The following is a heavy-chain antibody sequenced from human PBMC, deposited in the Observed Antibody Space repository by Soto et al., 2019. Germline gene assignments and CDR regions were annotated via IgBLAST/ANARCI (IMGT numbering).Heavy chain of an antibody. V-gene: IGHV1-18*01. Sequence: QVQLLQSGAEVKRPGASVKVSCKASGYTFPSHGIGWVRQAPGQGLEWMGWISVYNTNTNYAQNVRGRVTMTTDTSTSTASMELRSLGSAATAVYYCARVVTMVRGVGGPGAFEFWGQGTMVTVSS. J-gene: IGHJ3*01. CDR2: ISVYNTNT. CDR3: ARVVTMVRGVGGPGAFEF. D-gene: IGHD3-10*01. CDR1: GYTFPSHG.